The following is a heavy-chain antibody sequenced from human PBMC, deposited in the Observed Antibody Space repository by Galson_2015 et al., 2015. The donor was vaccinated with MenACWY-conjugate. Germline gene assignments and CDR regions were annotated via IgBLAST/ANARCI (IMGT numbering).Heavy chain of an antibody. J-gene: IGHJ6*03. CDR2: IWYDGRNS. CDR1: GFTFSSFG. Sequence: SLRLSCAPSGFTFSSFGMHWVRQAPGKGLEWVAVIWYDGRNSDYVESVKGRFTVSRDNSKNMFYLQMNDLSVEDTAVYYCARDAGLTTVRHYYYMDVWGKGTTVIVSS. D-gene: IGHD4-17*01. CDR3: ARDAGLTTVRHYYYMDV. V-gene: IGHV3-33*01.